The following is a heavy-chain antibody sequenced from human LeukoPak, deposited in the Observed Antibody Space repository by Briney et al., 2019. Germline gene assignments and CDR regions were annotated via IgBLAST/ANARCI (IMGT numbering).Heavy chain of an antibody. J-gene: IGHJ6*02. D-gene: IGHD5-12*01. CDR1: GYSFTSYW. Sequence: GESLKISCKGFGYSFTSYWIGWVRQMPGKGLEWMGIIYPGDSDTRYSPSFQGQVTISADKSISTAYLQWSSLKASDTAMYYCARAGVATIRNYYYYGMDVWGQGTTVTVSS. CDR3: ARAGVATIRNYYYYGMDV. CDR2: IYPGDSDT. V-gene: IGHV5-51*01.